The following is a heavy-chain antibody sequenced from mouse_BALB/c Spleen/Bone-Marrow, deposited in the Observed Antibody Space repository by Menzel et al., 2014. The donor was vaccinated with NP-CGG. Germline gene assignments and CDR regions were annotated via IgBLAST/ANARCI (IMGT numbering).Heavy chain of an antibody. CDR1: GFSLTSYG. CDR3: ARDNYGSRVFDY. D-gene: IGHD1-1*01. CDR2: IWAGGST. V-gene: IGHV2-9*02. Sequence: VQLVESGPGLVAPSQSLSITCTVSGFSLTSYGVHWVRQPPGKGLEWLGVIWAGGSTNYNSAPMSRLSISKDNSKSQVFLKMNSLQTDDTAMYYCARDNYGSRVFDYWGQGTTLTVSS. J-gene: IGHJ2*01.